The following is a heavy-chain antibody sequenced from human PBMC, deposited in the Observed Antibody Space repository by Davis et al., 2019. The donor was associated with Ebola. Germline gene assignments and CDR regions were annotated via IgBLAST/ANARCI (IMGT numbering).Heavy chain of an antibody. CDR2: MNPNSGNT. D-gene: IGHD6-6*01. CDR1: GYTFTSYD. Sequence: ASVKVSCKASGYTFTSYDINWVRQATGQGLEWMGWMNPNSGNTGYAQKFQGRVTMTRNTSISTAYMELSSLRSEDTAVYYCAREKSSSESLDYWGQGTLVTVSS. V-gene: IGHV1-8*01. CDR3: AREKSSSESLDY. J-gene: IGHJ4*02.